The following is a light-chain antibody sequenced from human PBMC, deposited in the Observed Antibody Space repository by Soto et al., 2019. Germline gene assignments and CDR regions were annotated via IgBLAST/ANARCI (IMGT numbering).Light chain of an antibody. V-gene: IGLV6-57*04. CDR2: EGN. Sequence: NFMLTQPHSVSESPGKTVTISCTRSSGSIASNYVQWYQQRPGSVPTTVIYEGNQRPSAVPDRFSGYTDGSSNSASLTISGLQTEDEADYYCQSYASSTVVFGGGTKITV. CDR3: QSYASSTVV. CDR1: SGSIASNY. J-gene: IGLJ2*01.